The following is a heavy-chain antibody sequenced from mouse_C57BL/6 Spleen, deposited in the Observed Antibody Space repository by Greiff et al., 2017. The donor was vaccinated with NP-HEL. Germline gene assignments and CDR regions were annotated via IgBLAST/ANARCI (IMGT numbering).Heavy chain of an antibody. J-gene: IGHJ4*01. CDR2: ISNGGGST. Sequence: EVQLVESGGGLVQPGGSLKLSCAASGFTFSDYYMYWVRQTPEKRLEWVAYISNGGGSTYYPDTVKGRFTISRDNAKNTLYLQMSRLKSEDTAMYYCARLLDYGDAMDYWGQGTSVTVSS. D-gene: IGHD1-1*01. V-gene: IGHV5-12*01. CDR1: GFTFSDYY. CDR3: ARLLDYGDAMDY.